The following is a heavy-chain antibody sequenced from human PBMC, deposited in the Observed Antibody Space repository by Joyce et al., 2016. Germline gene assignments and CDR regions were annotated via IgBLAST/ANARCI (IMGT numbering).Heavy chain of an antibody. CDR3: ARDPDVLRFLDRSRSATYFDY. CDR2: IWDDGSKK. Sequence: QVQLVESGGGVVQPGRSLRLSCAASGFSLRNHNMNWVRQAPGKGLEWVAFIWDDGSKKYYADSVKGRFTISRDISKNTLYLQMNSLRAEDTAVYYCARDPDVLRFLDRSRSATYFDYWGQGTLVTVSS. J-gene: IGHJ4*02. D-gene: IGHD3-3*01. CDR1: GFSLRNHN. V-gene: IGHV3-33*01.